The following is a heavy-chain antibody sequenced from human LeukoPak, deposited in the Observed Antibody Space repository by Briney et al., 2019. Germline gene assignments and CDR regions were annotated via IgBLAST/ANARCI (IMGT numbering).Heavy chain of an antibody. D-gene: IGHD4-17*01. CDR3: ARDYRRYGDYPFH. J-gene: IGHJ4*02. CDR1: GYTFTSYG. V-gene: IGHV1-18*01. Sequence: ASVKVSCKPSGYTFTSYGISWVRQAPGQGLEWMGWIGAYNGNTSYAQKLQGRVTMTTDTSTSTAYMELRSLRSDDTAVYYCARDYRRYGDYPFHWGQGTLVTVSS. CDR2: IGAYNGNT.